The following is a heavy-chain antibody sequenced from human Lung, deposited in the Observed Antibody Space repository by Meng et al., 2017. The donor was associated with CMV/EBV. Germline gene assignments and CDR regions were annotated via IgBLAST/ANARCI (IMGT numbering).Heavy chain of an antibody. V-gene: IGHV3-7*01. CDR1: GFIFSSYW. J-gene: IGHJ6*02. CDR3: ARDNSIIADYGMDV. Sequence: SXAASGFIFSSYWMSWVRQAPGKGLEWVANIKEDGNEKYYVDSVKGRCTISRDNAKNSLFLQMNSLRAEDTAVYYCARDNSIIADYGMDVWGQGTXVTVSS. D-gene: IGHD2-21*01. CDR2: IKEDGNEK.